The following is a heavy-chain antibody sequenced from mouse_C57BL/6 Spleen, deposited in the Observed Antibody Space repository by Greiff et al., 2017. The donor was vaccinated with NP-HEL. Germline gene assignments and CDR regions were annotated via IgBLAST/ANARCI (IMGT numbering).Heavy chain of an antibody. V-gene: IGHV2-3*01. D-gene: IGHD2-4*01. CDR2: IWGDGST. J-gene: IGHJ4*01. CDR3: AKPYDYLYYAMDY. CDR1: GFSFTSYG. Sequence: VKLMASGPGLVAPSQSLSITCPVSGFSFTSYGVSLVRPPPGKGLEWLGVIWGDGSTNYHSALISRLSISKDNSKSQVFLKLNSLQTDDTATYYCAKPYDYLYYAMDYWGQGTSVTVSS.